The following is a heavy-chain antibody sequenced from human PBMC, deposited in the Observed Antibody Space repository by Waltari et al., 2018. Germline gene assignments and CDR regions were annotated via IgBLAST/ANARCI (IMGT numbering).Heavy chain of an antibody. D-gene: IGHD1-26*01. J-gene: IGHJ4*02. Sequence: QXXLXXXXPXLVXXSXTLSXXCTVSGDPMTTFYWSWIRQPPGKTLEWIGYIVYSGTTSYNPSLKSRVTLSLDTSKNQFSLSLKSVTAADTAIYYCARHRGASFDSWGQGTLVTVSS. V-gene: IGHV4-59*08. CDR1: GDPMTTFY. CDR3: ARHRGASFDS. CDR2: IVYSGTT.